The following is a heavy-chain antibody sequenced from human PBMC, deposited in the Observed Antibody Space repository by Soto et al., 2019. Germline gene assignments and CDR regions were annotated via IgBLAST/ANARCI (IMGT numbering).Heavy chain of an antibody. J-gene: IGHJ4*02. D-gene: IGHD3-10*01. Sequence: VQLVESGGGVVQPGRSLRLSCAASGFSFSSYGMHWVRQAPGKGLEWVAVILYDGSNKYYADSVKGRFIISRDNPKNTLYLQMNSLRAEDTAVYYCAKDLRAASHGEDYLDYWGQGTLVTVSS. CDR1: GFSFSSYG. CDR3: AKDLRAASHGEDYLDY. V-gene: IGHV3-30*18. CDR2: ILYDGSNK.